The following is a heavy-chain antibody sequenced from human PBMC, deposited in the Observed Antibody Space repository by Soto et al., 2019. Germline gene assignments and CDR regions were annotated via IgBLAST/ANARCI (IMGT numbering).Heavy chain of an antibody. CDR1: GFTFSDYA. J-gene: IGHJ4*02. D-gene: IGHD3-22*01. CDR2: ISRYGTNK. Sequence: GGSLRLSCVASGFTFSDYAMDWVRQAPGKGLEWVTVISRYGTNKYYADSLKGRFTISRNNSKNTLYLKMNSLTVGDTALYYWAGDSSGWDNFDYGGQGTVLAASS. V-gene: IGHV3-30-3*01. CDR3: AGDSSGWDNFDY.